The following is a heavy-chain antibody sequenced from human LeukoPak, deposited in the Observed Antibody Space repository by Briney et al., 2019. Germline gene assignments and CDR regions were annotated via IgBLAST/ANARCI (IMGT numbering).Heavy chain of an antibody. V-gene: IGHV1-2*02. D-gene: IGHD3-22*01. CDR3: ARGGRYYDSSGYSYFDY. CDR1: GYTFTGYY. CDR2: INPNSGGT. J-gene: IGHJ4*02. Sequence: GASVKVSCKASGYTFTGYYMHWVRQAPGQGLEWMGWINPNSGGTNYAQKFQGRVTMTRDTSISTAYMELSRLRSDDTAVYYCARGGRYYDSSGYSYFDYWGQGTLVTVSS.